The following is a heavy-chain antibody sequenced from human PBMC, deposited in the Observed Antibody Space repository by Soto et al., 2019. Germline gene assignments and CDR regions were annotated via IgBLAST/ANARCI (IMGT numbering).Heavy chain of an antibody. D-gene: IGHD5-18*01. V-gene: IGHV3-66*01. J-gene: IGHJ4*02. Sequence: GGSLRLSCAASGFHVSNNYMTWVRQAPGKGLEWVSVIYTGGDTYYADSVKGRFTISRDNSKNTLYLQMNSLRAEDTAVYYCARDQGYSHYWGQGTLVTVSS. CDR1: GFHVSNNY. CDR3: ARDQGYSHY. CDR2: IYTGGDT.